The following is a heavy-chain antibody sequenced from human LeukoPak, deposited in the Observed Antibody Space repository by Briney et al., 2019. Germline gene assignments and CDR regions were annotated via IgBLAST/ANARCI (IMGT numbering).Heavy chain of an antibody. D-gene: IGHD3-22*01. CDR1: GGSISSYY. J-gene: IGHJ4*02. CDR2: IYYSGST. Sequence: SETLSLTCTVSGGSISSYYWSWIRQPPGKGLEWIGYIYYSGSTYYNPSLKSRVTISVDTSKNQFSLKLSSVTAADTAVYYCARERLVSYDSSGYYRDFDYWGQGTLVTVSS. V-gene: IGHV4-59*12. CDR3: ARERLVSYDSSGYYRDFDY.